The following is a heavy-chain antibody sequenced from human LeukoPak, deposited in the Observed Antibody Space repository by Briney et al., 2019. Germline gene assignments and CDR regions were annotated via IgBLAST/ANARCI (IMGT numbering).Heavy chain of an antibody. Sequence: GGSLRLSCAASGGSFSSYGRSWVRQAPGKGLEWVSGISGSGDSTYYADSVKGRFTISRDNSKNTLYLQMSSLRAEDTAVYYCAKVRYMGNYWDCWGQGTLVTVSS. D-gene: IGHD3-16*02. CDR2: ISGSGDST. V-gene: IGHV3-23*01. J-gene: IGHJ4*02. CDR3: AKVRYMGNYWDC. CDR1: GGSFSSYG.